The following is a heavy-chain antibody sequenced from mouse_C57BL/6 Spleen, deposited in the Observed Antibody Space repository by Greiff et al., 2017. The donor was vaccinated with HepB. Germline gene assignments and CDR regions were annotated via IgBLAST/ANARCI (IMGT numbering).Heavy chain of an antibody. Sequence: DVKLVESGGGLVKPGGSLKLSCAASGFTFSDYGMHWVRQAPEKGLEWVAYISSGRSTIYYADTVKGRFTLSRDNAKTTLCLQMTSLRSEDTAMYYCARGDYFGDFDYWGQGTTLTVSS. V-gene: IGHV5-17*01. CDR3: ARGDYFGDFDY. CDR1: GFTFSDYG. CDR2: ISSGRSTI. J-gene: IGHJ2*01. D-gene: IGHD1-1*02.